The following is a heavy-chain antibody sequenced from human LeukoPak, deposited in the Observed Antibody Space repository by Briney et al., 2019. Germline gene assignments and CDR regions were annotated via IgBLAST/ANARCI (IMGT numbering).Heavy chain of an antibody. J-gene: IGHJ4*02. V-gene: IGHV3-23*01. CDR3: ARRVPDSSGYYYFDY. D-gene: IGHD3-22*01. CDR1: GFTFSNYA. Sequence: GGSLRLSCAASGFTFSNYAMSWVRQAPEKGLEWVSTISSGGGSTYYADSVKGRFTISRDNSKNTVYLKMNSLRAEDTAVYYCARRVPDSSGYYYFDYWGQGSLVTVSS. CDR2: ISSGGGST.